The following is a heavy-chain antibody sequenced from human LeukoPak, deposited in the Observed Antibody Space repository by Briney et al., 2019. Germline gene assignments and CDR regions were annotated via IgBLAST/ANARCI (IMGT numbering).Heavy chain of an antibody. Sequence: SETLSLTCAVSGYSISSGYYWGWIRQPPGKGLEWTGSIYHGGSTYYNPSLKSRVTISVDTSKNQFSLKLSSVTAADTAVYYCARESQAYYDLDYWGQGTLVTVSS. D-gene: IGHD3-3*01. CDR3: ARESQAYYDLDY. V-gene: IGHV4-38-2*02. CDR1: GYSISSGYY. J-gene: IGHJ4*02. CDR2: IYHGGST.